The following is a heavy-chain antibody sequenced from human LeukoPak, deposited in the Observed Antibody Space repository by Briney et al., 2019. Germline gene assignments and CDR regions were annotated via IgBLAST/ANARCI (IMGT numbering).Heavy chain of an antibody. V-gene: IGHV3-64*01. J-gene: IGHJ4*02. CDR3: ARDRGCSSTSCYAPFDY. CDR1: GFTFSTYA. D-gene: IGHD2-2*01. Sequence: PGGSLRLSCAASGFTFSTYAMHWVRQAPGKGLEYVSAISSNGGGTYYANSVKGRFTISRDNSRDTLYLQMGSLRAADMAVYYCARDRGCSSTSCYAPFDYWGQGTLVTVSS. CDR2: ISSNGGGT.